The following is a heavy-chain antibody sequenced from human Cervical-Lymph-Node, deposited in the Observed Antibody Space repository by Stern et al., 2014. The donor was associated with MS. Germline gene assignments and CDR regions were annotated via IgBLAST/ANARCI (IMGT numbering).Heavy chain of an antibody. CDR1: GYTFISHA. CDR2: MNPNGGIT. Sequence: VQLEESGAEVKPPGASVKVSCKASGYTFISHAITWVRQAAGQGLEWMGWMNPNGGITGYARKFQGRITMTMNTSIGTAYMELSSLRSEDTAVYYCARGGTLYYDGSDVWGQGTTVTV. V-gene: IGHV1-8*01. D-gene: IGHD2-8*01. J-gene: IGHJ6*02. CDR3: ARGGTLYYDGSDV.